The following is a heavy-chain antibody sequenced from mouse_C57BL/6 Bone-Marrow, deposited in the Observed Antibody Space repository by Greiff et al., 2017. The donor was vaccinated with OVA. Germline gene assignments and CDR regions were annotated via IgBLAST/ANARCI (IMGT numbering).Heavy chain of an antibody. CDR1: GYTFTDHT. J-gene: IGHJ1*03. Sequence: VKLQESDAELVKPGASVKISCKVSGYTFTDHTIHWMKQRPEQGLEWIGYIYPRDGSTKYNEKFKGKATLTADKSSSTAYMQLNSLTSEDSAVYFCARRSNWVYWYFDVWGTGTTVTVSS. CDR3: ARRSNWVYWYFDV. CDR2: IYPRDGST. V-gene: IGHV1-78*01. D-gene: IGHD4-1*02.